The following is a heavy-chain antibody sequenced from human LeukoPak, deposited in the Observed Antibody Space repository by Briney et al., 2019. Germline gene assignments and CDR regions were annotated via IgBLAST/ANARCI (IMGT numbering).Heavy chain of an antibody. D-gene: IGHD3-22*01. CDR1: GFTFSSYE. Sequence: GGSLRLSCAASGFTFSSYEMNWVRQAPGKGLEWVSYISSSGSTIYYADSVKGRFTISRDNAKNSLYLQMNSLRAEDTAIYYCVRFIINYYSHFDYWGQGALVTVSS. V-gene: IGHV3-48*03. J-gene: IGHJ4*02. CDR2: ISSSGSTI. CDR3: VRFIINYYSHFDY.